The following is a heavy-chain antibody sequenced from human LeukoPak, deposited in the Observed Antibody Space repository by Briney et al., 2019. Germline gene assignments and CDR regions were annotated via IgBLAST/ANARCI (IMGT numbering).Heavy chain of an antibody. CDR2: IYPGDSDT. J-gene: IGHJ3*02. CDR1: GYSFTSYW. D-gene: IGHD3-9*01. V-gene: IGHV5-51*01. Sequence: GESLKISCKGSGYSFTSYWIGRVRQMPGKGLEWMGIIYPGDSDTRYSPSFQGQVTISADKSISTAYLQWSSLKASDTAMYYCARPRDILTGYFGGAFDIWGQGTMVTVSS. CDR3: ARPRDILTGYFGGAFDI.